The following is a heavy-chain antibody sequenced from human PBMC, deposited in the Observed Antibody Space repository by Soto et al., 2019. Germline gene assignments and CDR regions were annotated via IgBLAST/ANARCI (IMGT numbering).Heavy chain of an antibody. Sequence: PGGSLRLSCGGSGFAFRNYALHWLRQAPGKGLEWVAVISSDDTTKIYADSVKGRFTISGDNSNSAVYLEMTTLRDDDTAVYYCEVQNGGYGLITFDVWGQGTMVTVSS. CDR3: EVQNGGYGLITFDV. J-gene: IGHJ3*01. V-gene: IGHV3-30-3*01. D-gene: IGHD5-18*01. CDR1: GFAFRNYA. CDR2: ISSDDTTK.